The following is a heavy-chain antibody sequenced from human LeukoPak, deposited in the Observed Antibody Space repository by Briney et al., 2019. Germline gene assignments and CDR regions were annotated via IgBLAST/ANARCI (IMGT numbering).Heavy chain of an antibody. J-gene: IGHJ5*02. CDR1: GYTFTSYG. V-gene: IGHV1-18*01. CDR3: ARAIDSNWFDP. Sequence: ASVKVSCKASGYTFTSYGITWVRQAPGQGLEWMGWISDYNGNTNYAQKLQGRVTMTTDTSTSTAYMELRSLRSDDTAVYYCARAIDSNWFDPWGQGTLVTVSS. D-gene: IGHD5-24*01. CDR2: ISDYNGNT.